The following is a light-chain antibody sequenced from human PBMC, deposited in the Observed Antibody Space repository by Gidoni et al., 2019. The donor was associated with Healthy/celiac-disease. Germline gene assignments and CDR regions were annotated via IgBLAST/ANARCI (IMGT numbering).Light chain of an antibody. Sequence: VMTHSPDSLAVSLGERATINCKSSQRVLYSSNNKNYLAWYQQKQGQPPKLLIYWASTRESGVPDRFSGSGSGTDFTLTISSLQAEDVAVYYCQQYYSTPNTFGQGTRLEIK. CDR3: QQYYSTPNT. V-gene: IGKV4-1*01. CDR1: QRVLYSSNNKNY. CDR2: WAS. J-gene: IGKJ5*01.